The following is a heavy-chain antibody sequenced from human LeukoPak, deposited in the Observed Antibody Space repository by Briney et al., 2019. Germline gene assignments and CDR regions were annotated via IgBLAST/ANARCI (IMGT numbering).Heavy chain of an antibody. CDR1: GFTFSNYA. V-gene: IGHV4-34*01. Sequence: GSLRLSCAASGFTFSNYAMSWIRQPPGKGLEWIGEINHSGSTNYNPSLKSRATISVDTSKNQFSLKLSSVTAADTAVYYCARQRRTRGAFDIWGQGTMVTVSS. D-gene: IGHD1-1*01. CDR3: ARQRRTRGAFDI. J-gene: IGHJ3*02. CDR2: INHSGST.